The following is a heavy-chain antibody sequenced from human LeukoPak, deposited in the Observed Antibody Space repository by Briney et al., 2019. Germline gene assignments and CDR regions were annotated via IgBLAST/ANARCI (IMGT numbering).Heavy chain of an antibody. Sequence: PSETLSLTXTVSGGSISSSSYYWGWIRQPPGKGLKWIGSIYYSGSTYYNPSLKSRVTISVDTSKNQFSLKLSSVTAADTAVYYCTRATKGRSNWFDPWGQGTLVTVSS. CDR2: IYYSGST. CDR3: TRATKGRSNWFDP. D-gene: IGHD5-12*01. V-gene: IGHV4-39*07. CDR1: GGSISSSSYY. J-gene: IGHJ5*02.